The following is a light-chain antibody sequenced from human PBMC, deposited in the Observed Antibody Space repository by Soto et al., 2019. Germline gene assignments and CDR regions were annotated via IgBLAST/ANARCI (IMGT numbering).Light chain of an antibody. CDR3: QQYGKLPRT. Sequence: IVSTHSPGTLSFSPGEIATLSFRASQSVSSSYLAWYQQKPGQAPRLLIFGASRRATGIPDRFSGSGSGTNFTLTISRLEPEDFAVYYCQQYGKLPRTFGQGTKVDIK. J-gene: IGKJ1*01. V-gene: IGKV3-20*01. CDR1: QSVSSSY. CDR2: GAS.